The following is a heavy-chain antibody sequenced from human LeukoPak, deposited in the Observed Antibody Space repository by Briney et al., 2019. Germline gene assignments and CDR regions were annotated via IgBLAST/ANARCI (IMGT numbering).Heavy chain of an antibody. CDR3: AKDKSYYYDSGSYGLDY. CDR2: ISGSGGST. Sequence: GGSLRLSCAAFGFTFSSYAMSWVRQAPGKGLEWVSAISGSGGSTYHADSVKGRFTISRDNSKNTLYLQMNSLRAEDTAVYYCAKDKSYYYDSGSYGLDYWGQGTLVTVSS. CDR1: GFTFSSYA. V-gene: IGHV3-23*01. J-gene: IGHJ4*02. D-gene: IGHD3-10*01.